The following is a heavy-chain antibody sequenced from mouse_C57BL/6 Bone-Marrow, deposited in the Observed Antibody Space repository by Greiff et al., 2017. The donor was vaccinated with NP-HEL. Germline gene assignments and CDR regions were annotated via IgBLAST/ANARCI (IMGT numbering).Heavy chain of an antibody. CDR2: IYPGSGST. V-gene: IGHV1-55*01. CDR3: ARVYYGSSDAMDY. CDR1: GYTFTSYW. J-gene: IGHJ4*01. D-gene: IGHD1-1*01. Sequence: VKLQQPGAELVKPGASVKMSCKASGYTFTSYWITWVKQRPGQGLEWIGDIYPGSGSTNYNEKFKSKATLTVDTSSSTAYMQLSSLTSEDSAVYYCARVYYGSSDAMDYWGQGTSVTVSS.